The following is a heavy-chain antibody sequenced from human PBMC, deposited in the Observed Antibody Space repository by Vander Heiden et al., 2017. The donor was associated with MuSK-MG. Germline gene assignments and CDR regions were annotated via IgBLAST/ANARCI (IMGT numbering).Heavy chain of an antibody. V-gene: IGHV4-59*01. Sequence: QVQLQESGPGLVKPSETLSLTCPVSGRSISSYYWSWIRQPPGKGLEWIGYIYYSGSTNYNPSLKSRVTISVDTSKNQFSLKLSSVTAADTAVYYCARVVATEPYYYYGMDVWGQGTTVTVSS. CDR2: IYYSGST. J-gene: IGHJ6*02. CDR3: ARVVATEPYYYYGMDV. D-gene: IGHD5-12*01. CDR1: GRSISSYY.